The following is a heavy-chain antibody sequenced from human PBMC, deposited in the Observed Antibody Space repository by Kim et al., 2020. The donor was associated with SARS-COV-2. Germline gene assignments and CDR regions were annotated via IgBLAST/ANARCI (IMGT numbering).Heavy chain of an antibody. CDR3: ARNRSYDRRRRRGNAFDI. Sequence: GGSLRLSCAASGFTFSSYAMHWVRQAPGKGLEWVAVISYDGSNKYYADSVKGRFTISRDNSKNTLYLRMNSLRAEDTAVYYCARNRSYDRRRRRGNAFDIWGQGTMVTVSS. CDR1: GFTFSSYA. CDR2: ISYDGSNK. V-gene: IGHV3-30*04. J-gene: IGHJ3*02. D-gene: IGHD3-16*01.